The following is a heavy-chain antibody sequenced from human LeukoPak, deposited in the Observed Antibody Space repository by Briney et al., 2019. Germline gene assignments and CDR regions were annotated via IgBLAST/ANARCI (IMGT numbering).Heavy chain of an antibody. J-gene: IGHJ6*02. D-gene: IGHD6-13*01. CDR1: GYTFTGYY. CDR2: INPNSGGT. V-gene: IGHV1-2*06. Sequence: ASVKVSCKASGYTFTGYYIHWVRQAPGQGLEWMGRINPNSGGTNYAQKFPGRVTMTRDMSISTAYMELSRLTSDDTAVYYCARDIGQQREFGMDVWGQGTTVTVSS. CDR3: ARDIGQQREFGMDV.